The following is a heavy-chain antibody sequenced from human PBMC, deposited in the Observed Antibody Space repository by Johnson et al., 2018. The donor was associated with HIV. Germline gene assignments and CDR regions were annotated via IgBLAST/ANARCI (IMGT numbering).Heavy chain of an antibody. CDR1: GFTFSSYA. Sequence: QVLLVESGGGVVQPGRSLRLSCAASGFTFSSYAMHWVRQAPGKGLEWVAVISYDGSNKYYADSVKGRFTISRDNSKNTLYLQMNSLRAEDTAVYYCASFVVVGAANGAFDIWGQGTMVTVSS. J-gene: IGHJ3*02. D-gene: IGHD2-15*01. CDR3: ASFVVVGAANGAFDI. CDR2: ISYDGSNK. V-gene: IGHV3-30-3*01.